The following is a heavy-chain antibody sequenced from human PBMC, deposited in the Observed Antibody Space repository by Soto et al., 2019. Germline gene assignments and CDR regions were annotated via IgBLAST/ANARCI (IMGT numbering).Heavy chain of an antibody. Sequence: PGESLKISCTGFGYTFTTFWISWVRQMPGRGLEWMGRIDPRDSYTNYSPSFQGHVTISVDKSISTAYLQWGSLKASDTAMYYCARLYCSSSTCDSWFDPWGQGTLVTVPS. V-gene: IGHV5-10-1*01. CDR1: GYTFTTFW. CDR2: IDPRDSYT. D-gene: IGHD2-2*01. J-gene: IGHJ5*02. CDR3: ARLYCSSSTCDSWFDP.